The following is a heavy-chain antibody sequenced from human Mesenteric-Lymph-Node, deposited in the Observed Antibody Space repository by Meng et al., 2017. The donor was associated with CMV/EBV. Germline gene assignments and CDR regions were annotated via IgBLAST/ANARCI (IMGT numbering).Heavy chain of an antibody. V-gene: IGHV5-51*01. D-gene: IGHD4-11*01. Sequence: GESLKISCETSGYSFTNYWIGWVRQMPGKGLAWMGFIYPGDSDTRYNPSFQGQVTISADKSINTAYLQWSSLQASDTAMYYCARSTTVTDFDSWGQGTLVTVSS. CDR3: ARSTTVTDFDS. CDR1: GYSFTNYW. CDR2: IYPGDSDT. J-gene: IGHJ4*02.